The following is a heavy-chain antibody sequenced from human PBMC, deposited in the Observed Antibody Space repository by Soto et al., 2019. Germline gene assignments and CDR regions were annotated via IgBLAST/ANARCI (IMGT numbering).Heavy chain of an antibody. J-gene: IGHJ4*02. CDR1: GYTFTGYY. CDR2: INPNSGGT. Sequence: GXSVKVSCKASGYTFTGYYMHWVRQAPGQGLEWMGWINPNSGGTNYAQKFQGRVTITRDMSTSTAYMELSSLRSEDTAVYYCAAEVWSYWGQGTLVTGSS. V-gene: IGHV1-2*02. CDR3: AAEVWSY. D-gene: IGHD1-1*01.